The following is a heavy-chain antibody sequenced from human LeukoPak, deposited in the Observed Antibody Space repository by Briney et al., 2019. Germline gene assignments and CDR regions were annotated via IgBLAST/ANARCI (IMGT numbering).Heavy chain of an antibody. D-gene: IGHD5-12*01. J-gene: IGHJ4*02. CDR3: ATVPPYSGYGR. Sequence: ATVKISCKVSGYTFTDYYMHWVQQAPGKGIEWMGLVDPEDGETIYAEKFQGRVTITADTSTDTAYMELSSLRSEDTAVYYCATVPPYSGYGRWGQGTLVTVSS. V-gene: IGHV1-69-2*01. CDR1: GYTFTDYY. CDR2: VDPEDGET.